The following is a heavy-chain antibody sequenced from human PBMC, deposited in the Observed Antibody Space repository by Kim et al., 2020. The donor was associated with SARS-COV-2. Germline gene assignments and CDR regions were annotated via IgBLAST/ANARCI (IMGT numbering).Heavy chain of an antibody. CDR1: GGSISSSSYY. CDR2: IYYSGST. J-gene: IGHJ4*02. CDR3: ATVPTPWIAAAHFDY. D-gene: IGHD6-13*01. Sequence: SETLSLTCTVSGGSISSSSYYWGWIRQPPGKGLEWIGSIYYSGSTYYNPSLKSRVTISVDTSKNQFSLKLSSVTAADTAVYYCATVPTPWIAAAHFDYWGQGTLVTVSS. V-gene: IGHV4-39*07.